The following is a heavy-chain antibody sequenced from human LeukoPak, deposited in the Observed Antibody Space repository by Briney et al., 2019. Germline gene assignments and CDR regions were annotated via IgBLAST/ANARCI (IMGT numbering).Heavy chain of an antibody. J-gene: IGHJ3*02. Sequence: GGSLRLSCAASGFTFSSYWMSWVRQAPGKGLEWVANIKQDGSEKYYVDSVKGRFTISRDNAKNSLYLQMNSLRAEDTAVYYCARLYYDSSGYHDAFDIRGQGTMVTVSS. CDR3: ARLYYDSSGYHDAFDI. CDR1: GFTFSSYW. V-gene: IGHV3-7*01. CDR2: IKQDGSEK. D-gene: IGHD3-22*01.